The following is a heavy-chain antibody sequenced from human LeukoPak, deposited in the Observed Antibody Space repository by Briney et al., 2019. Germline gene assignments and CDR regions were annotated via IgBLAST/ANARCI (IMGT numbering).Heavy chain of an antibody. J-gene: IGHJ4*02. CDR2: ISGSGGST. Sequence: GGSLRLSCAASGFTFSSYGMSWVRQAPGKGLEWVSAISGSGGSTYYADSVKGRFTISRDNSKNTLYLQMNSLRAEDTAVYYCARRQNILTGYHPFDYWGKGTLVTVSS. V-gene: IGHV3-23*01. CDR1: GFTFSSYG. CDR3: ARRQNILTGYHPFDY. D-gene: IGHD3-9*01.